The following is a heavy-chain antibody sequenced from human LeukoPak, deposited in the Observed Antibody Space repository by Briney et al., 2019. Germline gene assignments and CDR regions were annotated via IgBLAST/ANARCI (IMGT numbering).Heavy chain of an antibody. CDR3: TTRGGSFSIFDY. J-gene: IGHJ4*02. Sequence: GGSLRLSCAASGFTFSDAWMSWVRQAPGKGLEWVGRIKSKTDGGTTDYAAPVKGRFTTSRDDSKNTLYLQMNSLKTEDTAVYYCTTRGGSFSIFDYWGQGTLVTVSS. D-gene: IGHD1-26*01. CDR1: GFTFSDAW. CDR2: IKSKTDGGTT. V-gene: IGHV3-15*01.